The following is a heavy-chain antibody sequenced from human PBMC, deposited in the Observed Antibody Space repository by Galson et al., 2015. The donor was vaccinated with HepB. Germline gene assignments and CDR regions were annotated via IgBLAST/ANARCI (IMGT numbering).Heavy chain of an antibody. V-gene: IGHV1-3*01. CDR1: GYTFTSYA. J-gene: IGHJ4*02. Sequence: SVKVSCKASGYTFTSYAMHWVRQAPGQRLEWMGWINAGNGNTKYSQKFQGRVTITRDTSASTAYMELSSLRSEDTAVYYCARDGHSSGYYLQGSFDYWGQGTLVTVSS. D-gene: IGHD3-22*01. CDR3: ARDGHSSGYYLQGSFDY. CDR2: INAGNGNT.